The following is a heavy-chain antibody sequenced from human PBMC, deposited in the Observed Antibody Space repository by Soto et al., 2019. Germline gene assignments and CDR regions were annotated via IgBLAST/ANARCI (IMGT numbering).Heavy chain of an antibody. J-gene: IGHJ4*02. CDR3: AKVGGGVAATQYFFDY. V-gene: IGHV3-74*01. D-gene: IGHD2-15*01. Sequence: EVQLVESGGGLVQPGGSLGLSCAASGFTFSGYWMHWVHQVPGKGLVWVSRINSDGRSTTYADSVKGRITISRDNAKKTLYLQKKSLRAADTAVYYCAKVGGGVAATQYFFDYWGQGTLVTVSS. CDR2: INSDGRST. CDR1: GFTFSGYW.